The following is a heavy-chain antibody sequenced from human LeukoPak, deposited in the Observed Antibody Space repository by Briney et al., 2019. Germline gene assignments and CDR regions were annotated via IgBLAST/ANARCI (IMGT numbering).Heavy chain of an antibody. Sequence: SETLSLTCTVSGGSISSGGYYWSWIRQPPGKGLEWIGYIYHSGSTYYNPSLKSRVTISVDRSKNQFSLKLSSVTAADTAVYYCARDETDAELDAFDIWGQGTMVTVSS. D-gene: IGHD1-26*01. CDR3: ARDETDAELDAFDI. V-gene: IGHV4-30-2*01. J-gene: IGHJ3*02. CDR2: IYHSGST. CDR1: GGSISSGGYY.